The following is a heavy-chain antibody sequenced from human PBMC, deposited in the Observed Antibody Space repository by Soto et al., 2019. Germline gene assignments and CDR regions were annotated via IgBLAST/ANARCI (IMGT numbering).Heavy chain of an antibody. CDR3: ARFRRGTTTVTYFDY. CDR1: GYTFTSYG. J-gene: IGHJ4*02. V-gene: IGHV1-18*01. Sequence: ASVKVSCKASGYTFTSYGISWVRQAPGQGLEWMGWISAYNGNTNYAQKLQGRVTMTTDTSTSTAYMELRSLRSDDTAVYYCARFRRGTTTVTYFDYWGQGTLVTVSS. CDR2: ISAYNGNT. D-gene: IGHD4-17*01.